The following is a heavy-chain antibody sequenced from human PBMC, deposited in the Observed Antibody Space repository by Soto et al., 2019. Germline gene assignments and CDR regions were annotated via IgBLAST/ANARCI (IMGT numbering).Heavy chain of an antibody. CDR2: ISSSSSTI. Sequence: GGSLRLSCAASGFTFSSYSMNWVRQAPGKGLEWVSYISSSSSTIYYADSVKGRFTISRDNAKNSLYLQMNSLRAEDTAVYYCARRPFYGASYINYYYYYMDVWGKGTTVTVSS. CDR3: ARRPFYGASYINYYYYYMDV. D-gene: IGHD2-21*01. J-gene: IGHJ6*03. V-gene: IGHV3-48*01. CDR1: GFTFSSYS.